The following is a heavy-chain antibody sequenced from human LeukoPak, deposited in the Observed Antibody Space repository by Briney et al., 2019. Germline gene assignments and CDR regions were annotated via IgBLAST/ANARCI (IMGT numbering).Heavy chain of an antibody. Sequence: SETLSLTCTVSGGSISSYYWSWIRQPPGKGLEWIGCIYYSGSTNYNPSLKSRVTISVDTSKNQFSLKLSSVTAADTAVYYCARTPYDFWSGYYLYFDYWGQGTLVTVSS. CDR2: IYYSGST. CDR3: ARTPYDFWSGYYLYFDY. V-gene: IGHV4-59*01. J-gene: IGHJ4*02. CDR1: GGSISSYY. D-gene: IGHD3-3*01.